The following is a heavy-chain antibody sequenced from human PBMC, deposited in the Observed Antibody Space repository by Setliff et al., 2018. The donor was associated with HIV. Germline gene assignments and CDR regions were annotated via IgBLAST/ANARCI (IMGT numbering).Heavy chain of an antibody. CDR1: GGSLTNYY. J-gene: IGHJ6*02. Sequence: PSETLSLTCTLYGGSLTNYYWTWIRQSPEKGLEWIGEIVDSGSTNYSPSLKSRVTISLDTSKKQFSLRLNSVPAADTGVYYCARAPSCADSWCYMYYYYYYGMDVWGLGTTVTVTS. CDR2: IVDSGST. V-gene: IGHV4-34*12. D-gene: IGHD2-8*01. CDR3: ARAPSCADSWCYMYYYYYYGMDV.